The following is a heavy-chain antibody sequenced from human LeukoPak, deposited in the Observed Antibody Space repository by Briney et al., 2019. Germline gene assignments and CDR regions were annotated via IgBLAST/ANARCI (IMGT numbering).Heavy chain of an antibody. D-gene: IGHD3-22*01. V-gene: IGHV4-59*01. CDR1: DGSISNYY. CDR2: TDNSGST. J-gene: IGHJ3*02. CDR3: ARTDYYDSSVIYYYALDI. Sequence: SETLSLTCTVSDGSISNYYWSWVRQPPGKGLEWIAYTDNSGSTNYNPSLRSRVTISIDTSRNQFSLKLSSVTAADTAVYYCARTDYYDSSVIYYYALDIWGQGTMVTVSS.